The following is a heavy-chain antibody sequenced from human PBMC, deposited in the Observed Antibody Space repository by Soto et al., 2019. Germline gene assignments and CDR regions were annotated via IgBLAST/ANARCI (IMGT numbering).Heavy chain of an antibody. J-gene: IGHJ4*02. Sequence: SETLSLTCAVSGGSISSGGYSWSWIRQPPGKGLEWIGYIYHSGSIYYNPSLKSRVTMSVDRSKNQFSLKLSSVTAADTAVYYCARVPDYRGEGTLVTVSS. CDR3: ARVPDY. CDR2: IYHSGSI. V-gene: IGHV4-30-2*01. CDR1: GGSISSGGYS.